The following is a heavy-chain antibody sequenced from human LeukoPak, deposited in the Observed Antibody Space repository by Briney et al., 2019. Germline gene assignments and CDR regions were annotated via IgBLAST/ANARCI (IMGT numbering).Heavy chain of an antibody. CDR2: IKPDGSEK. J-gene: IGHJ4*02. CDR1: GLTFSGYW. CDR3: ARGSGDY. Sequence: PGGSLRLSCAASGLTFSGYWMNWVRQAPGKGLEWVANIKPDGSEKYYVDSVKGRFTISRDNAKNSLYLQMTSLRAEDTAVYYCARGSGDYSGQGTLVTVPS. V-gene: IGHV3-7*04.